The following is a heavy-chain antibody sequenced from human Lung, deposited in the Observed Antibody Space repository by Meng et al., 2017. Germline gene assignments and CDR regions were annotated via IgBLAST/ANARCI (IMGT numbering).Heavy chain of an antibody. D-gene: IGHD6-13*01. CDR3: ARDEDISAAGKLFGDY. V-gene: IGHV1-2*06. CDR1: GYTFAAYW. Sequence: VQPVQSGPEVKKPGASVKLPCKSSGYTFAAYWIHWLRQAPGQGLEWMGRIDPNNDHTQYAQNFQGRVTMTSDTSISTVYMELNGLRSDDTAVYYCARDEDISAAGKLFGDYWGQGTLVTVSS. J-gene: IGHJ4*02. CDR2: IDPNNDHT.